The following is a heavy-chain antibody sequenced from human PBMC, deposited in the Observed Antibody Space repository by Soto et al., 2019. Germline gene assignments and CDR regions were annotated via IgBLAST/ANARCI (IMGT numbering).Heavy chain of an antibody. V-gene: IGHV4-59*08. Sequence: QVQLQESGPGLVKPSETLSLTCTVSGGSISTYYWSWIRQPPGKGLEWIGYIYYTGSTNYNPSLKSRLTISIDTSKNQFSLKLSSVTAADTAVYYCARLNRHFDLWGRGTLVTVSS. CDR2: IYYTGST. CDR1: GGSISTYY. CDR3: ARLNRHFDL. J-gene: IGHJ2*01.